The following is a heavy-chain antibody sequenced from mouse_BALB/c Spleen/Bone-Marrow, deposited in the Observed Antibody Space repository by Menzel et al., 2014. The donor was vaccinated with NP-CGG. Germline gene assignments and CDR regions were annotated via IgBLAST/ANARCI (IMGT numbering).Heavy chain of an antibody. Sequence: VQLQQSGAELVKPGASVKLSCTASGFNVKDTYMHWVKQRPEQGLEWIGRIDPANGNTKYDPKFQGKATITADTSSNTAYLQLSSLTSEDTAVYYCARYYYGYYFDYWGQGTTLTVSS. CDR1: GFNVKDTY. CDR2: IDPANGNT. D-gene: IGHD1-1*01. V-gene: IGHV14-3*02. J-gene: IGHJ2*01. CDR3: ARYYYGYYFDY.